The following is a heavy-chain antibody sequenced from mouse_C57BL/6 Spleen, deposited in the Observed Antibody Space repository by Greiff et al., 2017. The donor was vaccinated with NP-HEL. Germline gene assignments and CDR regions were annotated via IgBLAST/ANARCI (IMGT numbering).Heavy chain of an antibody. V-gene: IGHV1-74*01. Sequence: VQLQESGAELVKPGASVKVSCKASGYTFTSYWMHWVKQRPGQGLEWIGRIHPSGSDTNYNQKFKGKATLTVDKSSSTAYMQLSSLTSEDSAVYYCAMPPTAQAFDYWGQGTTLTVSS. CDR1: GYTFTSYW. CDR2: IHPSGSDT. D-gene: IGHD3-2*02. CDR3: AMPPTAQAFDY. J-gene: IGHJ2*01.